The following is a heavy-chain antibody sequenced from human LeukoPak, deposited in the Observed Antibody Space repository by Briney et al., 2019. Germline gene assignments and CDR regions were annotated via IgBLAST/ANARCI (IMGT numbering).Heavy chain of an antibody. CDR2: IYYSGTT. CDR3: ARVSCTSTSCPGWIDP. D-gene: IGHD2-2*01. V-gene: IGHV4-59*01. Sequence: SETLSLTCTVSGGSISSYYRSWIRQPPGKGLDWIGYIYYSGTTNYYPSLKSRVTISLDTSKKQLSLKLSSVTAADTAVYCCARVSCTSTSCPGWIDPWGQGTLVTVSS. J-gene: IGHJ5*02. CDR1: GGSISSYY.